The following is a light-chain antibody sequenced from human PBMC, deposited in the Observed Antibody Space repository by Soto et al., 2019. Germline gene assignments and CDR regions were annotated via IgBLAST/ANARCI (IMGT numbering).Light chain of an antibody. J-gene: IGLJ1*01. CDR3: GTWDSSQTAVGNV. CDR1: SSNIGNNY. V-gene: IGLV1-51*02. CDR2: ENN. Sequence: QSALTQPPSVSAAPGQKVTISCSGSSSNIGNNYVSWYQQLPGTAPKLLIYENNKRPSGIPDRFSGSKSGTSATLGITGLQTGDEADYYCGTWDSSQTAVGNVFGAGTEVTVL.